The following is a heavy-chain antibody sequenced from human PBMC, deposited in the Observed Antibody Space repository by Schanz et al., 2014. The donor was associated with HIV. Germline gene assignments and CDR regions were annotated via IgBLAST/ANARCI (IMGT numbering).Heavy chain of an antibody. CDR1: GFTVSSNY. J-gene: IGHJ4*02. Sequence: EVQLVESGGGLIQPGGSLRLTCVASGFTVSSNYMTWVRQAPGKGLEWVSAISASGAGTYYAESVKGRFTISRDNTKNTLYLQMTSLRVEDTAVYYCAKSSGWLYAHFDYWGQGTLVTVSS. V-gene: IGHV3-23*04. D-gene: IGHD3-9*01. CDR2: ISASGAGT. CDR3: AKSSGWLYAHFDY.